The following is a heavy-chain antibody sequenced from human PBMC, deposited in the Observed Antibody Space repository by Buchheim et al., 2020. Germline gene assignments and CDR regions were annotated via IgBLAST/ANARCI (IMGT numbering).Heavy chain of an antibody. D-gene: IGHD3-3*01. J-gene: IGHJ6*02. Sequence: EVQLVESGGGLVQPGGSLRLSCAASGFTFSYYEMNWVRQAPGKGLEWVSYISSRGTTIYYADSVKGRFTISRDNSKNTLYLQMNSLRADDTALYYCAKSVFGVEAYGMDVWGQGTT. CDR1: GFTFSYYE. V-gene: IGHV3-48*03. CDR2: ISSRGTTI. CDR3: AKSVFGVEAYGMDV.